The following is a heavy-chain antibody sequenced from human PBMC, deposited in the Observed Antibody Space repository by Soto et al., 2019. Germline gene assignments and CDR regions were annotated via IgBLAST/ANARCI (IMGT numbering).Heavy chain of an antibody. V-gene: IGHV4-38-2*02. D-gene: IGHD1-1*01. J-gene: IGHJ4*02. Sequence: LSLTCAVSGYSISTGFNWGWIRQPPGKGLEWIGSIYHSGSTYYNLSLKSRVTISADTSKNQISLKLISVTAADTALYYCARDWGTGFYNFDSWGQGTLVTVSS. CDR2: IYHSGST. CDR3: ARDWGTGFYNFDS. CDR1: GYSISTGFN.